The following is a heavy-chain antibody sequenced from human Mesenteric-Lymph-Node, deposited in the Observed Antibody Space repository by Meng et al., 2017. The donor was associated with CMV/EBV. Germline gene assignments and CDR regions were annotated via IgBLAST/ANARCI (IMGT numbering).Heavy chain of an antibody. V-gene: IGHV4-61*01. D-gene: IGHD3-3*01. CDR3: ARGRSLYDFWSGYYLGKLDY. J-gene: IGHJ4*02. Sequence: SETLSLTCTVSGGSVSSGSYYWSWIRQPPGKGLEWIGYIYYSGSTNYNPSLKSRVTISVDTSKNQFSLKLSSVTAADTAVYYCARGRSLYDFWSGYYLGKLDYWGQGTLVTVSS. CDR1: GGSVSSGSYY. CDR2: IYYSGST.